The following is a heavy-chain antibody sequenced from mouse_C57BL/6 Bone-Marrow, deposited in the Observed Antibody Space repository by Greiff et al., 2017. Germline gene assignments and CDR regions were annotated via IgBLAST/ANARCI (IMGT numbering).Heavy chain of an antibody. CDR1: GYTFTSYW. CDR2: IDPSDSYT. Sequence: QVQLQQPGAELVMPGASVKLSCKASGYTFTSYWLHWVKQRPGQGLEWIGEIDPSDSYTNYTQKFKGKSTLTVDKSTSTACMQLSSLTSEDSAVYYCARSWFAYWGQGTLVTVSA. V-gene: IGHV1-69*01. CDR3: ARSWFAY. J-gene: IGHJ3*01.